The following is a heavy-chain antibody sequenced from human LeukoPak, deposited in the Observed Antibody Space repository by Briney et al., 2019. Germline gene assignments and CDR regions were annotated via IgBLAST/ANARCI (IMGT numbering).Heavy chain of an antibody. V-gene: IGHV3-13*01. Sequence: PGGSLRLSCAASGFTFSSYDMHWVRQATGKGLEWVSAIGTAGDTYYPGSVKGRFTISRENAKDSLYLQMNSLRAGDTAVYYCARDRDFWSGSLDAFDIWGQGTMVTVSS. CDR1: GFTFSSYD. CDR3: ARDRDFWSGSLDAFDI. D-gene: IGHD3-3*01. CDR2: IGTAGDT. J-gene: IGHJ3*02.